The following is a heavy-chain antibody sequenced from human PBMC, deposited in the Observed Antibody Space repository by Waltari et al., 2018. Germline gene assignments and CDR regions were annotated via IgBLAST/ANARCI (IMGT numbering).Heavy chain of an antibody. Sequence: QLQLQQSGPGLVKPSESLSLTCGVSGDSMSENYWWSWVRQSPEKGLEWIGQIHRSGRTYYNPALETRVSVSMDTSNNTFSLKLSCAIASDTAVYYWARGRGRGLSFDSWGQGTLVTVSP. D-gene: IGHD2-15*01. J-gene: IGHJ4*02. CDR2: IHRSGRT. CDR1: GDSMSENYW. CDR3: ARGRGRGLSFDS. V-gene: IGHV4-4*02.